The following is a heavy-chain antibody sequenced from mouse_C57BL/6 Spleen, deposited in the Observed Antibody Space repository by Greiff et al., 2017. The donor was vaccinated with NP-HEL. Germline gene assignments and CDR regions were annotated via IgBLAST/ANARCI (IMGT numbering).Heavy chain of an antibody. D-gene: IGHD1-1*01. Sequence: EVQLVESGGGLVKPGGSLKLSCAASGFTFSSYAMSWVRQTPEKRLEWVATISDGGSYTYYPDNVKGRFTISRDNAKNNLYLQMSHLKSEDTAMYYCARDTDGSSTGYFDVWGTGTTVTVSS. CDR3: ARDTDGSSTGYFDV. CDR1: GFTFSSYA. CDR2: ISDGGSYT. J-gene: IGHJ1*03. V-gene: IGHV5-4*01.